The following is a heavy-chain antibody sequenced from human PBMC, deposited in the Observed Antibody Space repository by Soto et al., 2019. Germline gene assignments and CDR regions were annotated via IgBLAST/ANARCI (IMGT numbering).Heavy chain of an antibody. CDR2: INPIFGTP. V-gene: IGHV1-69*06. J-gene: IGHJ4*02. CDR1: GGTFSSYA. Sequence: SVKVSCKASGGTFSSYAISWVRQAPGQGLEWMGGINPIFGTPHYAQKYQGRVTITADTFTNTAYMELTRLTSDDTAVYFCEREGRHFDYWGQGTLVTVSS. CDR3: EREGRHFDY.